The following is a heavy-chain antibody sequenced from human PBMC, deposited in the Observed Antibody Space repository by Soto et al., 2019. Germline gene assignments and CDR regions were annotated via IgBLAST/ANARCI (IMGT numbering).Heavy chain of an antibody. J-gene: IGHJ4*02. CDR3: AKEGSTGYYRTADH. D-gene: IGHD3-9*01. Sequence: PGGSLRLSCAASGFTFSSYGMHWARQAPGKWLEWVAVIWYDGSNKYYADSVKGRFTISRDNSKNTLYLQMNSLRAEDTAVYYCAKEGSTGYYRTADHWGQGXQVTVSS. CDR2: IWYDGSNK. V-gene: IGHV3-33*06. CDR1: GFTFSSYG.